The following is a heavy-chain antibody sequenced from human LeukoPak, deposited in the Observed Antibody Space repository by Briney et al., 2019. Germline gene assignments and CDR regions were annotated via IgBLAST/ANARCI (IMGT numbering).Heavy chain of an antibody. V-gene: IGHV3-23*01. CDR3: AKDRVVVVLHNWFDP. D-gene: IGHD2-2*01. J-gene: IGHJ5*02. CDR1: GFTFSSYA. CDR2: ISGSGGST. Sequence: PGGSLRLSCAASGFTFSSYAMSWVRQAPGKGLEWVSAISGSGGSTYYADSVKGRFTIFRDNSKNTLYLQMNSLRAEDTAVYYCAKDRVVVVLHNWFDPWGQGTLVTVSS.